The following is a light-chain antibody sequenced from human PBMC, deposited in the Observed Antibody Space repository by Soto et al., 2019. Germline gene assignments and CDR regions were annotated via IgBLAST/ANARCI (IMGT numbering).Light chain of an antibody. CDR1: QSVSSH. CDR3: VQRTTWPWT. V-gene: IGKV3-11*01. CDR2: DAS. J-gene: IGKJ1*01. Sequence: PGERTTLSCRASQSVSSHLAWYQQKPGQAPRLLIYDASNRATDIPARFSGSGSGTDFTLTISSLEPEDFAVYHCVQRTTWPWTCGQGSKVEIK.